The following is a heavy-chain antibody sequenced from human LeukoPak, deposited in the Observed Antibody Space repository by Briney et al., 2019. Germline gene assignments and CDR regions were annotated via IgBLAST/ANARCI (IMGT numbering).Heavy chain of an antibody. CDR2: IYHSGSA. V-gene: IGHV4-59*12. Sequence: PSETLSLTCTVSGDSISSYYWSWIRQPPGKGLEWIGYIYHSGSANYIPSLKSRVTMSVDTSKNEFSLKLSSVTAADTAVYYCASRPHIGGIAARPAPGYNWFDPWGQGTLVTVSS. J-gene: IGHJ5*02. D-gene: IGHD6-6*01. CDR3: ASRPHIGGIAARPAPGYNWFDP. CDR1: GDSISSYY.